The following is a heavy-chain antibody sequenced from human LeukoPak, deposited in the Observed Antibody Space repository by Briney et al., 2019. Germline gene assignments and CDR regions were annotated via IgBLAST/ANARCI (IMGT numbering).Heavy chain of an antibody. D-gene: IGHD3-22*01. Sequence: SETLSLTCTVSGDSISSYYWGWLLQPPGKGLEWIGYIYYSGSTNYNPSLKSRVTISVDTSKNQFTLKLSSVTAADTAVYYCARGPYYYDSREYYFDYWGQGTLVTVSS. CDR3: ARGPYYYDSREYYFDY. CDR1: GDSISSYY. CDR2: IYYSGST. J-gene: IGHJ4*02. V-gene: IGHV4-59*01.